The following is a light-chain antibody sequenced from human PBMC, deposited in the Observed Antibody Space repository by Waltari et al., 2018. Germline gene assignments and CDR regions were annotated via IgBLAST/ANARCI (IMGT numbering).Light chain of an antibody. CDR3: SSYTSSTTGI. CDR2: DVS. Sequence: SALTQPDSVSGSPGQSITISCPGLSRDIGAYEYVSWYQQHPGKAPKVIIYDVSNRPSGVSNRFSGSKSGSSASLTISGLQAEDEADYYCSSYTSSTTGIFGGGTKLTVL. CDR1: SRDIGAYEY. J-gene: IGLJ2*01. V-gene: IGLV2-14*01.